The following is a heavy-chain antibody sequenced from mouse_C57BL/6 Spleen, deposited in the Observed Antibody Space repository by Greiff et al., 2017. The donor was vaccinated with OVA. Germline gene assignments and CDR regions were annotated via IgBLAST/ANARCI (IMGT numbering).Heavy chain of an antibody. CDR2: ISSGGDYI. V-gene: IGHV5-9-1*02. CDR3: TRVTTVAPFAD. Sequence: EVKLMESGAGLVKPGGSLTLSCAASGFTFSSYAMSWVRQTPEKRLEWVAYISSGGDYIYYADTVKGRFTISRDNARNTLNLQMSSLKSEDTAMYYCTRVTTVAPFADWGQGTLVTVSA. D-gene: IGHD1-1*01. CDR1: GFTFSSYA. J-gene: IGHJ3*01.